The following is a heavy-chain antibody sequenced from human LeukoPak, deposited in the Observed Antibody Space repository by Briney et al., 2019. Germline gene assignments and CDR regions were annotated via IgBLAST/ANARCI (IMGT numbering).Heavy chain of an antibody. J-gene: IGHJ4*02. Sequence: SETLSLTCSVSGASISSYYWNWIRQPPGKGLEWIGNIYTSGGTYYNPSLKSRVTISVDTPKNQFSLKLSSVTAADTAVYYCARDGVGYSYGYSDYWGQGTLVTVSS. CDR1: GASISSYY. CDR3: ARDGVGYSYGYSDY. V-gene: IGHV4-4*08. CDR2: IYTSGGT. D-gene: IGHD5-18*01.